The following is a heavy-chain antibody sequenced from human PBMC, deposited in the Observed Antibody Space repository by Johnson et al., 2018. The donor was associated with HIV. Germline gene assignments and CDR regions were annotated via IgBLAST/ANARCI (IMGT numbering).Heavy chain of an antibody. V-gene: IGHV3-30*04. CDR1: GFTFSTYA. CDR3: ARVAQPQGGVYDAFDI. D-gene: IGHD3-16*01. J-gene: IGHJ3*02. Sequence: VQLVESGGGLVSPGGSLRLSCAASGFTFSTYAMHWVRQAPGKGLEWVALISYDGSDKYYADSLKARFTISRDNSKNTLYLQMNSLRAEDTAVYYCARVAQPQGGVYDAFDIWGQGTMVTVSS. CDR2: ISYDGSDK.